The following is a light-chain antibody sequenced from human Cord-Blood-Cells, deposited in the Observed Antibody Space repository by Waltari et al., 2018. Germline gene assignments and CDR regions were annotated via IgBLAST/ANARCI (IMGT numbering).Light chain of an antibody. CDR2: DVS. J-gene: IGLJ2*01. CDR1: SSDVGGYNY. Sequence: QSALTQPASVSGSPGQSITISCTGTSSDVGGYNYVSWYQQHPGKAPKIMIYDVSNRPSGVSNRFSGSKAGNTASLTISGLQAEDEADYYCSSYTSSSTLVVGGGTKLTVL. V-gene: IGLV2-14*01. CDR3: SSYTSSSTLV.